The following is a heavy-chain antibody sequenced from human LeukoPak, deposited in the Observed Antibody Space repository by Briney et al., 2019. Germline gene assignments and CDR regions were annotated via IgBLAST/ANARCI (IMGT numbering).Heavy chain of an antibody. Sequence: GGSLRLSCAASGFTFSGYAMSWVRQSPGKGLEWVSAISGGGGTTYYAYYADSVKGRFTISRDNSKNTLYLLMNSLRAEDTAVYYCARESRYSSPNYDYGMDVWGQGTTVTVSS. CDR2: ISGGGGTTYYA. J-gene: IGHJ6*02. V-gene: IGHV3-23*01. CDR1: GFTFSGYA. D-gene: IGHD6-13*01. CDR3: ARESRYSSPNYDYGMDV.